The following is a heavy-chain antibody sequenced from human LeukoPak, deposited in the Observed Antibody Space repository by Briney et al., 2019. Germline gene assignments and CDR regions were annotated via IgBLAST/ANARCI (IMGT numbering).Heavy chain of an antibody. CDR1: GLTLTNYA. CDR3: AKQSTQRCYTGMDV. Sequence: GGSLRLSCTAPGLTLTNYAMSWVRQSPGKGLEWVSVISGSGATGTFYADSVRGRFTISRDNSKNTLYLQMDRLRAEDTALYYCAKQSTQRCYTGMDVWGQGTTVTVS. J-gene: IGHJ6*02. CDR2: ISGSGATGT. D-gene: IGHD2-2*02. V-gene: IGHV3-23*01.